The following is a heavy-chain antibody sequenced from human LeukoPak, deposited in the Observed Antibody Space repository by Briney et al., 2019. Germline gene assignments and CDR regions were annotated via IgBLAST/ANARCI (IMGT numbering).Heavy chain of an antibody. Sequence: GESLKISCKGSGYSFTSYWIGRVRQMPGKGLEWMGIIYPGDSDTRYSPSFQGQVTISADKSISTAYLQWSSLKASDTAMYYCARRRIAARPVLVDYFDYWGQGTLVTVSS. CDR1: GYSFTSYW. CDR3: ARRRIAARPVLVDYFDY. J-gene: IGHJ4*02. D-gene: IGHD6-6*01. CDR2: IYPGDSDT. V-gene: IGHV5-51*01.